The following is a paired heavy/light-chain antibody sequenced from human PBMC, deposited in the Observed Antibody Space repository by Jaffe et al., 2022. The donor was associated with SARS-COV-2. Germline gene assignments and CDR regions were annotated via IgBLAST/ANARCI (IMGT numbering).Heavy chain of an antibody. V-gene: IGHV3-9*01. D-gene: IGHD3-3*01. CDR1: GFSFDESG. Sequence: EVHLEESGGGLVQPGRSLRLSCAASGFSFDESGMHWVRQRPGKGLEWVATINRHSDTIHYADSVKGRFTVSRDNAKNSLYLQMNSLRTEDTALYFCAKERDFDFSMDVWGQGTTVTVSS. CDR2: INRHSDTI. CDR3: AKERDFDFSMDV. J-gene: IGHJ6*01.
Light chain of an antibody. CDR1: QSVLHTASNKNF. Sequence: DIVMTQSPDSLAVSLGERATINCKSSQSVLHTASNKNFLAWYQQKPGQPPKLLIYWASARESGVPDRFSGSGSGTDFTLAINSLRAEDVATYYCQQYYSPPYTFGQGTKLEIK. J-gene: IGKJ2*01. CDR2: WAS. CDR3: QQYYSPPYT. V-gene: IGKV4-1*01.